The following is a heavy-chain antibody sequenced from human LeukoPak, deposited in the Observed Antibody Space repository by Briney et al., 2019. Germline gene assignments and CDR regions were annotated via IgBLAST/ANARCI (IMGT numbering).Heavy chain of an antibody. CDR3: ARLITIFGVVLDYFDY. CDR2: IYYSGST. CDR1: GGSISSYY. J-gene: IGHJ4*02. Sequence: SETLSLTCTVSGGSISSYYWSWIRQPPGKGLEWIGYIYYSGSTNYNPSLKSRVTISVDTSKNQLSLKLSSVTAADTAVYYCARLITIFGVVLDYFDYWGQGTLVTVSS. V-gene: IGHV4-59*08. D-gene: IGHD3-3*01.